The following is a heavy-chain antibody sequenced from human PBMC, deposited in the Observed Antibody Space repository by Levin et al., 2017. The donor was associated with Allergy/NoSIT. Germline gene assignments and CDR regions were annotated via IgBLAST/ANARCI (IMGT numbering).Heavy chain of an antibody. J-gene: IGHJ4*02. CDR3: ARFLYNWNGLDY. CDR2: IYYIGST. D-gene: IGHD1-1*01. Sequence: SETLSLTCTVSGGSISSGAYYWGWIRQPPGKGLGWIGTIYYIGSTYYNPSLKSRVTISVDTSKNQFSLNLGSVTAADTAVYYCARFLYNWNGLDYWGQGALVTVSS. V-gene: IGHV4-39*01. CDR1: GGSISSGAYY.